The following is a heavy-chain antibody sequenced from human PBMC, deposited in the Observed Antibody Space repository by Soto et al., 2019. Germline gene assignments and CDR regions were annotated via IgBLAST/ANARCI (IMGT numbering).Heavy chain of an antibody. J-gene: IGHJ4*02. D-gene: IGHD3-22*01. CDR2: VIPIFGTA. CDR3: ARGFTYDSSGYTFDY. Sequence: QVQLVQSGAEVRKAGSSVKVSCKGSGDTFTNYLIHWVRQAPGQGLEWMGGVIPIFGTANYAQKFQGRVTITADKSTSTAYMELSSLRSEDTAVYYCARGFTYDSSGYTFDYWGQGTLVTVSS. CDR1: GDTFTNYL. V-gene: IGHV1-69*06.